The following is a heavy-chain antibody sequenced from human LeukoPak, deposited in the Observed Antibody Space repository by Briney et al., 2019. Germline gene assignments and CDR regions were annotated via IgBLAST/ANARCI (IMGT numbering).Heavy chain of an antibody. CDR2: ISSSSSYI. D-gene: IGHD3-22*01. CDR3: ARGYYYDSSGYSKDFGY. J-gene: IGHJ4*02. CDR1: GFTFSSYS. V-gene: IGHV3-21*01. Sequence: GGSLRLSCAASGFTFSSYSMNWVRQAPGKGLEWVSSISSSSSYIYYADSVKGRFTISRDNAKNSLYLQMNSLRAEDAAVYYCARGYYYDSSGYSKDFGYWGQGTLVTVSS.